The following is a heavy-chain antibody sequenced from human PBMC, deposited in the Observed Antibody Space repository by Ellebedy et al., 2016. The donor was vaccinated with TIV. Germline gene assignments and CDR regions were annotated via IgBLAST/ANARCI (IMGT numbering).Heavy chain of an antibody. CDR2: IYYSGST. V-gene: IGHV4-59*01. CDR3: ARGGSRYYGSGSYYGTFDY. D-gene: IGHD3-10*01. Sequence: MPSETLSLTCTVSGGSISSYYWSWIRQPPGKGLEWIGYIYYSGSTNYNPSLKSRVTISVETSKNQFSLKLSSVTAADTAVYYCARGGSRYYGSGSYYGTFDYWGQGTLVTVSS. J-gene: IGHJ4*02. CDR1: GGSISSYY.